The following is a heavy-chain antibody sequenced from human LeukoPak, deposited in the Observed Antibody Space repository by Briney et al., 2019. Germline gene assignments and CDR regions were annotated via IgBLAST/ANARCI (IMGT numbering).Heavy chain of an antibody. CDR2: INHSGST. Sequence: SETLSLTCAVYGGSFSGYYWSWIRQPPGKGLGWIGEINHSGSTNYNPSLKSRVTISVDTSKNQFSLKLSSVTAADTAVYYCARGPNGYYYDSSGYLRYWGQGTLVTVSS. D-gene: IGHD3-22*01. CDR3: ARGPNGYYYDSSGYLRY. J-gene: IGHJ4*02. V-gene: IGHV4-34*01. CDR1: GGSFSGYY.